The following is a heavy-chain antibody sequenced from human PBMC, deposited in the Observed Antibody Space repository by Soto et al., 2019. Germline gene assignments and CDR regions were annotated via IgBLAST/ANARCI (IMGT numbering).Heavy chain of an antibody. D-gene: IGHD6-19*01. CDR3: ARGGAVAGTVFRY. J-gene: IGHJ4*02. Sequence: GGSLRRSCAASGFTFSSYAMHGVRQAPGKGLEWVAVISYDGSNKYYADSVNGRFTISRDNSKNTLYLQMNSLRAEDTAVYYCARGGAVAGTVFRYWGQGTLVTVSS. CDR2: ISYDGSNK. CDR1: GFTFSSYA. V-gene: IGHV3-30-3*01.